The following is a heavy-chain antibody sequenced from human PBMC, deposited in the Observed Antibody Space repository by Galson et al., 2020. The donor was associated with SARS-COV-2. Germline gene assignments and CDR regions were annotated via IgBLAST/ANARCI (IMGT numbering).Heavy chain of an antibody. J-gene: IGHJ4*02. V-gene: IGHV3-74*01. CDR1: GFTFRSSW. Sequence: PGGSLRLSCAASGFTFRSSWMHWVRQAPGKGPLWVSRIDSGGGDTTYADSVKGRFTVSRDNANNTLFLQMNSLRAEDTAVYYCVRGRWLAGAGTVLFDYWGQGTLVTVSS. CDR3: VRGRWLAGAGTVLFDY. D-gene: IGHD6-13*01. CDR2: IDSGGGDT.